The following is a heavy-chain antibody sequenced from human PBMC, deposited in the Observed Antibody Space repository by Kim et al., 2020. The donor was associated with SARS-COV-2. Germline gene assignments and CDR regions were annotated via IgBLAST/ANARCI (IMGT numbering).Heavy chain of an antibody. CDR2: INTNTGNP. D-gene: IGHD6-6*01. CDR1: GYTFTSYA. Sequence: ASVKVSCKASGYTFTSYAMNWVRQAPGQGLEWMGWINTNTGNPTYAQGFTGRFVFSLDTSVSTAYLQISSLKAEDTAVYYCARAPPFTSIAARRGYYYGMDVWGQGTTVTVSS. V-gene: IGHV7-4-1*02. J-gene: IGHJ6*02. CDR3: ARAPPFTSIAARRGYYYGMDV.